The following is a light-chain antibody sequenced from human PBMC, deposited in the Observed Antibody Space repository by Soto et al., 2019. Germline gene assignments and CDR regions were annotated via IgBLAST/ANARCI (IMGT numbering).Light chain of an antibody. J-gene: IGKJ2*01. CDR3: QQYGSSLYT. V-gene: IGKV3-20*01. CDR1: QSVSSSY. CDR2: GAS. Sequence: EIVLAQSPGTLSLSPGERATLSCRASQSVSSSYLAWYQQKPGQAPRLLTYGASYRATGIPDRFSGSGSGTDFTLTISRLEPEDFAVYYCQQYGSSLYTFGQGTKLEIK.